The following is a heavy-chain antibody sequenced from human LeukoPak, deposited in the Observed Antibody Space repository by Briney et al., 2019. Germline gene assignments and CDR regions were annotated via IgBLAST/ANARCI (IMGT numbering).Heavy chain of an antibody. J-gene: IGHJ4*02. Sequence: SETLSLTCTVSGGSISSSSYYWGWIRQPPGKGLEWIGEINDSGSTNYNPSLKSRVTISVDTSKNQFSLKLSSVTAADTAVYYCARGRTIFGVVIMGSYFDYWGQGTLVTVSS. CDR2: INDSGST. D-gene: IGHD3-3*01. CDR3: ARGRTIFGVVIMGSYFDY. CDR1: GGSISSSSYY. V-gene: IGHV4-39*07.